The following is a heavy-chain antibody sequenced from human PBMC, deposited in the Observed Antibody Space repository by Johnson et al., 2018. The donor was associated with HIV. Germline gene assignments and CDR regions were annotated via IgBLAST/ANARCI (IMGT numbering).Heavy chain of an antibody. J-gene: IGHJ3*02. CDR3: VRGGSYAGHNSDVFDI. CDR1: GFAFSTYA. CDR2: IGTRRDT. D-gene: IGHD3-16*01. Sequence: VLLVESGGGLVQPGASLRLSCAASGFAFSTYAMHWVRQTTGKGLEWVSSIGTRRDTFYPDSVEGRFTISRENAKNSLYLQMKSLKTEDTAVYYCVRGGSYAGHNSDVFDIWGQGTVVTVSS. V-gene: IGHV3-13*01.